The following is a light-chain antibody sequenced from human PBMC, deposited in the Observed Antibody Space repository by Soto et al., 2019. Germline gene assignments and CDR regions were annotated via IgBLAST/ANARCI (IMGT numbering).Light chain of an antibody. V-gene: IGKV1-39*01. CDR2: AAT. CDR1: QSISKY. CDR3: QQTYTTPFT. Sequence: DIQMTQSPSSLSASVGDSVTITCRASQSISKYLNWYQQKPGKAPNLLIYAATSLQRGIPSRFRGRESGTDFTLTISSLQPEDCATYYCQQTYTTPFTFGGGTKVEIK. J-gene: IGKJ4*01.